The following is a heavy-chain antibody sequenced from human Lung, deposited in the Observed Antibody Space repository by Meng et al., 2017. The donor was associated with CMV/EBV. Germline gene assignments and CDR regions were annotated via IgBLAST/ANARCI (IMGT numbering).Heavy chain of an antibody. CDR1: GYRFNDYW. CDR2: IDPSDSDT. J-gene: IGHJ6*02. Sequence: GGSXRLXCKSSGYRFNDYWIGWVRQMPGKGLEWMGIIDPSDSDTRYSPSFEGQVTISADKSITTAYLQWSSLKASDTAIYYCARPRVYGFFFQGLEVGGQGTXVTGAS. V-gene: IGHV5-51*01. D-gene: IGHD2-8*01. CDR3: ARPRVYGFFFQGLEV.